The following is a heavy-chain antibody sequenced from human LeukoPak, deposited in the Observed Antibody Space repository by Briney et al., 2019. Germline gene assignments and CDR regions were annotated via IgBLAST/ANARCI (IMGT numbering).Heavy chain of an antibody. V-gene: IGHV1-46*01. CDR1: GYTFTSYY. D-gene: IGHD6-13*01. Sequence: ASVKVSCKASGYTFTSYYMHWVQQAPGQGLEWMGIINPSGGSTSYAQKFQGRVTMTRGTSTSTVYMELSSLRSEDTAVYYCARGKHSSSWYRFFPIPDYWGQGTLVTVSS. J-gene: IGHJ4*02. CDR2: INPSGGST. CDR3: ARGKHSSSWYRFFPIPDY.